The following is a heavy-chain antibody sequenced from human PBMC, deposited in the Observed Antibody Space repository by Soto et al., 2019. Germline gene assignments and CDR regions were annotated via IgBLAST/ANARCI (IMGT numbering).Heavy chain of an antibody. D-gene: IGHD1-26*01. CDR1: GFTFRNFV. CDR3: AKDRKWELYFDY. CDR2: ISGSGGST. Sequence: GGSLRLSCAASGFTFRNFVMHWVRQAPGKGLEWVSAISGSGGSTYYADSVKGRFTISRDNSKNTLYLQMNSLRAEDTAVYYCAKDRKWELYFDYWGQGTLVTVSS. V-gene: IGHV3-23*01. J-gene: IGHJ4*02.